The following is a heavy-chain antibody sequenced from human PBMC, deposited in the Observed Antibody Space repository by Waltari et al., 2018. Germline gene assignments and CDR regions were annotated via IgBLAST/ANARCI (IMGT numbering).Heavy chain of an antibody. CDR2: INPNPGDT. D-gene: IGHD1-26*01. CDR3: AITLGATDFDY. V-gene: IGHV1-2*02. Sequence: QVQLVQSGAEVKKPGASVKVSCKTSGDNFTGYYMHWVRQAPGQGLEWMGWINPNPGDTEYAQKFQGRVTMTRDTSSRTVYMELSRLISDDTAFYYCAITLGATDFDYWGQGTLVTVSS. J-gene: IGHJ4*02. CDR1: GDNFTGYY.